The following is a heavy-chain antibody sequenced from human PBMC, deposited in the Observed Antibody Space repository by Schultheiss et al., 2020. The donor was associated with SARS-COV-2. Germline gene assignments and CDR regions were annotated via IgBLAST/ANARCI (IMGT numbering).Heavy chain of an antibody. D-gene: IGHD1-1*01. J-gene: IGHJ6*03. Sequence: SETLSLTCTVSGGSISSYYWSWIRQHPGKGLEWIGRIYTSGSTNYNPSLKSLVTISVDTSKNQFSLKLSSVTAADTAVYYCARGQPYYYYYMDVWGKGTTVTVSS. CDR1: GGSISSYY. CDR3: ARGQPYYYYYMDV. CDR2: IYTSGST. V-gene: IGHV4-4*08.